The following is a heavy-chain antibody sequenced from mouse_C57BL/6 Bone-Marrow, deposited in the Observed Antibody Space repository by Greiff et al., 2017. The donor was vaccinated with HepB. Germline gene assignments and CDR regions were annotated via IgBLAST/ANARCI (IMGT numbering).Heavy chain of an antibody. J-gene: IGHJ1*03. CDR3: ARDEVNYSNYVWYFDV. V-gene: IGHV1-62-2*01. Sequence: QVHVKQSGAELVKPGASVTLSCKASGYTFTEYTIHWVKQRSGQGLEWIGWFYPGSGSIKYNEKFKDKAKLTADKSSSTVNMELSRLTSEDAAVYFSARDEVNYSNYVWYFDVWGTGTTVTVSS. CDR2: FYPGSGSI. D-gene: IGHD2-5*01. CDR1: GYTFTEYT.